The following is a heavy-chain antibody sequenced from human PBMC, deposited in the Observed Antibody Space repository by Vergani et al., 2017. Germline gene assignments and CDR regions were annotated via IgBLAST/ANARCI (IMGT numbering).Heavy chain of an antibody. D-gene: IGHD1-26*01. V-gene: IGHV4-39*01. CDR3: ARLSRGSYVY. J-gene: IGHJ4*02. CDR2: IYYSGST. CDR1: GGSISSSSYY. Sequence: LQLQESGPGLVKPSETLSLTCTVSGGSISSSSYYWGWIRQPQGKGLEWIGSIYYSGSTYYHPSLKSRATISVDTSKNQSSLKLSSGTAADSAVHYGARLSRGSYVYWGQGTLVTVSS.